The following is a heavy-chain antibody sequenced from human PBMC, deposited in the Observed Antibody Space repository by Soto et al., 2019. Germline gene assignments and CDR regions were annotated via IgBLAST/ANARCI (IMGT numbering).Heavy chain of an antibody. J-gene: IGHJ4*02. CDR1: GGSISSSNW. Sequence: QVQLQESGPGLVKPSGTLSLTCAVSGGSISSSNWWSWVRQPPGKGLEWIGEIYHSGSTNYNPSLKSRVNISVDKSKNQFSLKLSSVTAADTAVYYCARAHCSSTSCYPGWIDYWGQGTLVTVSS. CDR3: ARAHCSSTSCYPGWIDY. CDR2: IYHSGST. V-gene: IGHV4-4*02. D-gene: IGHD2-2*01.